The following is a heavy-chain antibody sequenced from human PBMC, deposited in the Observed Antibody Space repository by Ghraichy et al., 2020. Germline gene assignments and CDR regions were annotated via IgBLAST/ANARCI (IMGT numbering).Heavy chain of an antibody. CDR2: VHYSGST. CDR1: GGSISSGDYY. D-gene: IGHD3-22*01. CDR3: ARMYDSSGFYYGNRFDP. Sequence: SQTLSLTCSVSGGSISSGDYYWSWIRQPPEKGLEWLGYVHYSGSTYYNPSLKSRLTIAVPTSKNQFSLKLSSVTAADTAVYYCARMYDSSGFYYGNRFDPWGQGTLVTVSS. V-gene: IGHV4-30-4*01. J-gene: IGHJ5*02.